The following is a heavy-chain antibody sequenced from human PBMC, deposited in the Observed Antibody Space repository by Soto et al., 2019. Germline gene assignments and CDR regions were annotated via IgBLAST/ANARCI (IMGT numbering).Heavy chain of an antibody. CDR3: ARGDSNSWSDF. D-gene: IGHD6-13*01. J-gene: IGHJ4*02. Sequence: QVQLVESGGGVVQPGRSLRLSCAASGFTFRSYAMDWVRQAPGKGLEWVAVISYDGTNKYYADSVKGRFTISRDNSKNTLSLQMNSLRPDDTAVYYCARGDSNSWSDFWGQATLVTVSS. CDR2: ISYDGTNK. V-gene: IGHV3-30*01. CDR1: GFTFRSYA.